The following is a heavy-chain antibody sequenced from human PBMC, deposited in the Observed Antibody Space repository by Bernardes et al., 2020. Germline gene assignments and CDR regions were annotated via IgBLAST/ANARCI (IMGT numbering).Heavy chain of an antibody. Sequence: GGSLRLSCAASGFTFSSYSMNWVRQAPGKGLEWVSSISSSSSYIYYADSVKGRFTISRDNAKNSLYLQMNSLRAEDTAVYYCASFRVGPSYYFDYWGQGTLVTVSS. D-gene: IGHD3-3*01. CDR3: ASFRVGPSYYFDY. CDR1: GFTFSSYS. CDR2: ISSSSSYI. J-gene: IGHJ4*02. V-gene: IGHV3-21*01.